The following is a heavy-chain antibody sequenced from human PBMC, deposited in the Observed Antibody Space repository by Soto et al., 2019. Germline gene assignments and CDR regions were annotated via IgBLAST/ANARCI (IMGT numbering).Heavy chain of an antibody. Sequence: QVQLQESGPGLVKPSQTLSLTCTVSGGSISSGDYYWSWIRQHPGKGLEWIGYIYYSGSTYYNQSLKSPVTISVDTHKNEFSLKLSSVTAADTAVYYCARWWSGSRQGFDPWGQGTLVTVSS. D-gene: IGHD3-3*01. CDR1: GGSISSGDYY. J-gene: IGHJ5*02. CDR3: ARWWSGSRQGFDP. CDR2: IYYSGST. V-gene: IGHV4-31*01.